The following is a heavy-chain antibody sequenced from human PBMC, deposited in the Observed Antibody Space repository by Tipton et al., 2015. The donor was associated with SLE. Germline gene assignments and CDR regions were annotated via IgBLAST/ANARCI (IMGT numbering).Heavy chain of an antibody. V-gene: IGHV4-39*07. CDR2: IYYSGST. Sequence: TLSLTCTVSGGSISSSSYYWGWIRQPPGKGLEWIGRIYYSGSTYYNPSLKSRVTISVDTSKNQFSLKLSSVTAADTAVYYCARQGTGLSYDGGQGTLVTVSS. CDR1: GGSISSSSYY. J-gene: IGHJ4*02. D-gene: IGHD1-1*01. CDR3: ARQGTGLSYD.